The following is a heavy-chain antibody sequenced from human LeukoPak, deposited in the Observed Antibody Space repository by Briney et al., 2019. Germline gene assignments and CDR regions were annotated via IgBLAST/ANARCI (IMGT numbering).Heavy chain of an antibody. D-gene: IGHD6-19*01. CDR1: GFTFSSYE. CDR3: ARDGSSGWGRGNWCDP. V-gene: IGHV3-48*03. CDR2: ISSSGSTI. Sequence: PGGSLRLSCAASGFTFSSYEMNWVRQAPGKGLEWVSYISSSGSTIYYADSVKGRFTISRDNAKNSLYLQMNSLRAEDTAVYYCARDGSSGWGRGNWCDPWGQGTLVTVSS. J-gene: IGHJ5*02.